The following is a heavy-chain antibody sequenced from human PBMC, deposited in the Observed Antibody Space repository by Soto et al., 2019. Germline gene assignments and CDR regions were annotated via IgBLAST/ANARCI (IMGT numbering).Heavy chain of an antibody. CDR1: GGSISSYY. D-gene: IGHD2-2*03. J-gene: IGHJ4*02. CDR2: IYYSGST. CDR3: ARTRGYGYYPYYFDY. V-gene: IGHV4-59*01. Sequence: NPSETLSLTCTVSGGSISSYYWSWIRQPPGKGLEWIGYIYYSGSTNYNPSLKSRVTISVDTSKNQFSLKLSSVTAADTAVYYCARTRGYGYYPYYFDYCGQGTLVIVSS.